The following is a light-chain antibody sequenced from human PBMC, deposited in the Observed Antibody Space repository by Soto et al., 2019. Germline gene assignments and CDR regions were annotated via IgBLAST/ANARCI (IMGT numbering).Light chain of an antibody. CDR1: QSISSSY. V-gene: IGKV3-20*01. J-gene: IGKJ1*01. CDR2: GAS. CDR3: QQSGGSPLT. Sequence: EIVLTQSPGTLSLSPGERATLSCRASQSISSSYLAWYQQKPGQAPRLLIYGASSRATGIPDRFSGSGSGTDFTLTISRLEPEDFAVYFCQQSGGSPLTFGLGTTVEI.